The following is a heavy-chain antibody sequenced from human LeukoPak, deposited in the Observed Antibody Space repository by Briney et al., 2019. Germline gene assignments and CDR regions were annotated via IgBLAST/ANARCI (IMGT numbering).Heavy chain of an antibody. J-gene: IGHJ4*02. D-gene: IGHD3-9*01. CDR2: IYYSGST. CDR3: ARGDRYYDILTGYYRGGLDGY. V-gene: IGHV4-61*01. CDR1: GGSVSSGSYY. Sequence: SETLSLTCTVSGGSVSSGSYYWSWLRQPPGKGLEWIGYIYYSGSTNYNPSLKSRVTISVDTSKNQFSLKLSSVTAADTAVYYCARGDRYYDILTGYYRGGLDGYWGQGTLVTVSS.